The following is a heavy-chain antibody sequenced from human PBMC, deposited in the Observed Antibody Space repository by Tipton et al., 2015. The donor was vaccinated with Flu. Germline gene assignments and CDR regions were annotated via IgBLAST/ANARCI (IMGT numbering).Heavy chain of an antibody. D-gene: IGHD1-26*01. J-gene: IGHJ4*02. CDR1: GGPISSYY. CDR2: IYYSGST. CDR3: ARAPDSIVGATVFDY. Sequence: TLSLTCTASGGPISSYYWSWIRQPPGKGLEWIGYIYYSGSTNYNPSLKSRVTISVDTSKNQFSLKLSSVTAADTAAYYCARAPDSIVGATVFDYWGQGTLVTVSS. V-gene: IGHV4-59*01.